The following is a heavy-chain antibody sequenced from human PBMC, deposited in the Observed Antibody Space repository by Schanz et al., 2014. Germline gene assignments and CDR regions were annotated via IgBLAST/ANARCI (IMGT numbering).Heavy chain of an antibody. D-gene: IGHD2-2*01. V-gene: IGHV3-33*08. Sequence: QVQLVESGGGVVQPGRSLRLSCAASGFTFSSYGMHWVRQAPGKGLEWVAVIWYDGSNKDYADSVKGRFTISRDNSKNMLYLQMNSLRAGDTAVYYCARGRRGDCRRTSCTYYFDYWGQGTLVTVSS. CDR1: GFTFSSYG. J-gene: IGHJ4*02. CDR2: IWYDGSNK. CDR3: ARGRRGDCRRTSCTYYFDY.